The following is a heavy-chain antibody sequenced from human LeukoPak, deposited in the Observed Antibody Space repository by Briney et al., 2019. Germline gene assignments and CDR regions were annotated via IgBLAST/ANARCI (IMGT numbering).Heavy chain of an antibody. CDR2: VFYTGST. CDR3: ARERSPTWFLIIPDPFGV. V-gene: IGHV4-59*01. D-gene: IGHD2-21*01. J-gene: IGHJ3*01. Sequence: SETLSLTCTVAGDSINSYSWSWIRQPPGKGLEWIGNVFYTGSTNYSPSLKSRVTISVDTSKNQFSLSLSSVTAADTAIYYCARERSPTWFLIIPDPFGVWGQGTMVTVSS. CDR1: GDSINSYS.